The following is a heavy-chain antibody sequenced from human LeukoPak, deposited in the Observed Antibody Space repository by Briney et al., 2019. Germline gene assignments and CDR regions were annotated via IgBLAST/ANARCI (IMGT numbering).Heavy chain of an antibody. CDR3: AKAPSSQLLVGGFDI. D-gene: IGHD6-13*01. CDR1: GFTFSSYA. J-gene: IGHJ3*02. Sequence: GGSLRLSCAASGFTFSSYAMSWVRQAPGKGLEWVSGISGSGGSTSYADSVKGRFTISRDNSKNTLHLQMSSLGVEDTAVYYCAKAPSSQLLVGGFDIWGQGTVVTVSS. V-gene: IGHV3-23*01. CDR2: ISGSGGST.